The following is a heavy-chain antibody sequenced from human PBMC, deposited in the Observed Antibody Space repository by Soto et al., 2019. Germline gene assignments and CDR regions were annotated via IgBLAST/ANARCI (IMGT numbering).Heavy chain of an antibody. J-gene: IGHJ4*02. CDR2: INSVGSST. CDR1: GFTFSSYW. D-gene: IGHD2-15*01. Sequence: EVQLVESGGGLVQPGGSLRLPFAASGFTFSSYWRPWVAQAPGKGRVWVSRINSVGSSTSYADSVKGRFTISRDNAKNTLYLQMNSLRAEDTAVYYCVRTSLVVAAATREDYWGQGTLVTVSS. V-gene: IGHV3-74*01. CDR3: VRTSLVVAAATREDY.